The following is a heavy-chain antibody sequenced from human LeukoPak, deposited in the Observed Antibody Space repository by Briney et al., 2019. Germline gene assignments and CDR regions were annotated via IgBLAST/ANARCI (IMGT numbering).Heavy chain of an antibody. CDR2: IIPIFGTA. Sequence: SVKVSCKASGGTLSSYAISWVRQAPGQGLEWMGGIIPIFGTANYAQKFQGRVTITADESTSTAYMELSSLRSEDTAVYYCARINHYDILTGYYDWGQGTLVTVSS. D-gene: IGHD3-9*01. CDR1: GGTLSSYA. J-gene: IGHJ4*02. CDR3: ARINHYDILTGYYD. V-gene: IGHV1-69*01.